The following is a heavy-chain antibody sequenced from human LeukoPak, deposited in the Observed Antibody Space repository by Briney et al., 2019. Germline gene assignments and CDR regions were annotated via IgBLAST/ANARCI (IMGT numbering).Heavy chain of an antibody. CDR3: ARVTRRRTTGEIFGRYLDY. CDR1: GGSFSGYS. V-gene: IGHV4-34*01. Sequence: PSETLSLTCAVSGGSFSGYSWSWICACSREGLEWVWDISSGGNSIENPSLKSRVTISVGKSKTQFSLNMRSVTAADTALSYCARVTRRRTTGEIFGRYLDYWGQGTLVTVSS. J-gene: IGHJ4*02. CDR2: ISSGGNS. D-gene: IGHD3-10*01.